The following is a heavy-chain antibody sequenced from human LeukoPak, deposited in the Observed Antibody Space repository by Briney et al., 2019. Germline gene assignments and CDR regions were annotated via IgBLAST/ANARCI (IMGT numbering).Heavy chain of an antibody. CDR3: ALCRQRGRAFDI. J-gene: IGHJ3*02. CDR1: GYTFTGYY. V-gene: IGHV1-2*02. Sequence: ASVKVSCKASGYTFTGYYMHWVRQALGQGLEWVGWINPNSGGTNYAQKFQGRVTMTTDTSTSTAYMELRSLRSDDTAVYYCALCRQRGRAFDIWGQGTMVTVSS. D-gene: IGHD3-10*02. CDR2: INPNSGGT.